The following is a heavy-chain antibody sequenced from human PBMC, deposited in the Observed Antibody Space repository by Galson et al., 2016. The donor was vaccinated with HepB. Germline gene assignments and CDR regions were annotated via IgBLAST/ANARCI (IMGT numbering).Heavy chain of an antibody. J-gene: IGHJ4*02. Sequence: SVKVSCKASGYTFTTSGISWVRQAPGQGLEWMGWISTYSSNTKYARKFQGGLTLTTDSSTTTAYMELRSLRFDDTALYYCARDVQYRFDSWGQGTLVTVS. CDR1: GYTFTTSG. D-gene: IGHD2/OR15-2a*01. V-gene: IGHV1-18*01. CDR2: ISTYSSNT. CDR3: ARDVQYRFDS.